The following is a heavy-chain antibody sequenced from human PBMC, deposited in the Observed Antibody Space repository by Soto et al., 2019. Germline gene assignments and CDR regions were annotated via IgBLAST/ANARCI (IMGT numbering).Heavy chain of an antibody. J-gene: IGHJ6*02. Sequence: PSETLSLTCTVSGGSISSSSYYWGWIRQPPGKGLEWIGSIYYSGSTYYNPSLKSRVTISVDTSKNQFSLKLSSVTAADTAVYYCSKDGSMGMDVWGQGTTVTVSS. CDR1: GGSISSSSYY. CDR2: IYYSGST. CDR3: SKDGSMGMDV. D-gene: IGHD3-10*01. V-gene: IGHV4-39*01.